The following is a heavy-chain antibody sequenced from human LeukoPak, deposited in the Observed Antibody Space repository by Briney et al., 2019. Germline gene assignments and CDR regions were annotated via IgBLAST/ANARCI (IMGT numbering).Heavy chain of an antibody. D-gene: IGHD3-10*01. CDR1: GGSISSNSHY. CDR2: IYSSGTT. J-gene: IGHJ4*02. CDR3: ARSSDYQGSKCALGHY. Sequence: PSETLSLTCIVSGGSISSNSHYWGWIRQPPGKGLEWIGSIYSSGTTYYNPSLRSRLTISADTSKNLFSLKLGSVAAADTAVYYCARSSDYQGSKCALGHYWGQGTLVTVSS. V-gene: IGHV4-39*01.